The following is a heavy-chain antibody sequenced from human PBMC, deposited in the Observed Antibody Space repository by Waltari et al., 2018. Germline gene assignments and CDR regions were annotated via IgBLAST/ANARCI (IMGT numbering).Heavy chain of an antibody. Sequence: EVQLVESGGGLVQPGGSLRLSCAASGFTFSSYWMHWFRQAPGKGLVWVSRINSDGSSTSYADSVKGRFTISRDNAKNTLYLQMNSLRAEDTAVYYCARGIAVAGMDAGYWGQGTLVTVSS. D-gene: IGHD6-19*01. CDR2: INSDGSST. CDR1: GFTFSSYW. CDR3: ARGIAVAGMDAGY. J-gene: IGHJ4*02. V-gene: IGHV3-74*01.